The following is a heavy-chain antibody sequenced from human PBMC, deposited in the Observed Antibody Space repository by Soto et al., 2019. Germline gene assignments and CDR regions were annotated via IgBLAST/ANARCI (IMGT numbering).Heavy chain of an antibody. Sequence: GGSLRLSCAASGFTFSSYWMSWVRQAPGKGLEWVANIKQDGSGKYYVDSVKGRFTISRDNAKNSLYLQMNSLRAEDTAVYYCARELIFGALRHYFDYWGQGTLVTVSS. D-gene: IGHD3-3*01. J-gene: IGHJ4*02. CDR2: IKQDGSGK. CDR3: ARELIFGALRHYFDY. CDR1: GFTFSSYW. V-gene: IGHV3-7*01.